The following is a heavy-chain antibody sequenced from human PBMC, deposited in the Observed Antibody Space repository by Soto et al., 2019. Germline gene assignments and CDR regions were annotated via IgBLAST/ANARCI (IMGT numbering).Heavy chain of an antibody. V-gene: IGHV4-4*02. CDR3: ARSTVTEDY. J-gene: IGHJ4*02. CDR1: GGSISSNNW. Sequence: QVQLQESGPGLVKASGTLSLTCAVSGGSISSNNWWSWVRQPPGKGLEWIGEIYHSGSTNYNPSRKSRVTRSVDNAKNQFSLKVSSVPAADTAGYYCARSTVTEDYWGQGTLVTVSS. D-gene: IGHD4-17*01. CDR2: IYHSGST.